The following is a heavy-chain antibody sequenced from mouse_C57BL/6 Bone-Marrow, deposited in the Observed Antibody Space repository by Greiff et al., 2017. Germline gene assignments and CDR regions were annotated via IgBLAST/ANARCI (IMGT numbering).Heavy chain of an antibody. CDR3: AKPYYSNPAWFAY. D-gene: IGHD2-5*01. CDR2: IYPRSGNT. CDR1: GYTFTSYG. V-gene: IGHV1-81*01. Sequence: QVQLQQSGAELARPGASVKLSCKASGYTFTSYGISWVKQRTGQGLEWIGEIYPRSGNTYYNEKFKGTATLTADKSSSTAYMELRSLTSEDSAVYFCAKPYYSNPAWFAYWGQGTLVTVSA. J-gene: IGHJ3*01.